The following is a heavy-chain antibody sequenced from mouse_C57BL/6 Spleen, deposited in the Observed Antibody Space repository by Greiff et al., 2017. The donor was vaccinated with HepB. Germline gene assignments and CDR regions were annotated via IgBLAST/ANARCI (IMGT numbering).Heavy chain of an antibody. CDR1: GFTFSNYW. D-gene: IGHD2-3*01. Sequence: EVKVEESGGGLVQPGGSMKLSCVASGFTFSNYWMNWVRQSPEKGLEWVAQIRLKSDNYATHYAESVKGRFTISRDDSKSSVYLQMNNLRAEDTGIYYCTGYDGYSPFAYWGQGTLVTVSA. CDR3: TGYDGYSPFAY. J-gene: IGHJ3*01. CDR2: IRLKSDNYAT. V-gene: IGHV6-3*01.